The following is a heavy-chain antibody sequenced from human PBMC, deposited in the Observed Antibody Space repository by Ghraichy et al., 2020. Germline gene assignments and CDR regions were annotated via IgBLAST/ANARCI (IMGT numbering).Heavy chain of an antibody. CDR2: IYYSGST. CDR1: GGSISSYY. Sequence: SETLSLTCTVSGGSISSYYWSWIRQPPGKGLEWIGYIYYSGSTNYNPSLKSRVTISVDTSKNQFSLKLSSVTAADTAVYYCARVPDYDILTGYLWFDPWGQGTLVTVSS. D-gene: IGHD3-9*01. J-gene: IGHJ5*02. V-gene: IGHV4-59*01. CDR3: ARVPDYDILTGYLWFDP.